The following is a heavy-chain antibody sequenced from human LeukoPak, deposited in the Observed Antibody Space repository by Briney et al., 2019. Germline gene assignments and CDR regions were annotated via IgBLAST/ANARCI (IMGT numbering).Heavy chain of an antibody. CDR2: IIPFFGTT. D-gene: IGHD6-6*01. Sequence: GASVKVSCKASGGTFSSYAISWVRQAPGQGLEWMGGIIPFFGTTNYAQKFQGRVTMTTDESTTTAYMELSSLRSEDTAVYYCAIKLRQLVNWFDPWGQGTLVTVSS. CDR1: GGTFSSYA. CDR3: AIKLRQLVNWFDP. J-gene: IGHJ5*02. V-gene: IGHV1-69*05.